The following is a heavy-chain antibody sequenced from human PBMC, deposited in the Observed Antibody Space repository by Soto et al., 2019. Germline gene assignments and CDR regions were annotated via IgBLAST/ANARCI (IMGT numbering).Heavy chain of an antibody. CDR2: IRWNSGSI. Sequence: EVQLVESVGGWVQPCSSLRLSCAASGFTFEDYAMHWFRQAPGNCLEWSSGIRWNSGSIGYADSVKGRFTISIDNAKHSLFRQMNSLRAENTALYCCEQDRLAYDFWSGHDAFAIWCQGTMVTVSS. V-gene: IGHV3-9*01. D-gene: IGHD3-3*01. J-gene: IGHJ3*02. CDR3: EQDRLAYDFWSGHDAFAI. CDR1: GFTFEDYA.